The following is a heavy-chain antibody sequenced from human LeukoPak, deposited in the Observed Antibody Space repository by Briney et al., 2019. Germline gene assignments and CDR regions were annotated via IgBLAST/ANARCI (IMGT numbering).Heavy chain of an antibody. Sequence: GGSLRLSCAASGFTIDDYAMHWVRQAPGKGLEGVSGISWNSGSIVYADSVKGRFTISRDNAKNSLYLQMNSLRAEDMALYYCAKDISGSYLNGAHAFDIWGQGTMVTVSS. J-gene: IGHJ3*02. CDR1: GFTIDDYA. CDR3: AKDISGSYLNGAHAFDI. V-gene: IGHV3-9*03. D-gene: IGHD1-26*01. CDR2: ISWNSGSI.